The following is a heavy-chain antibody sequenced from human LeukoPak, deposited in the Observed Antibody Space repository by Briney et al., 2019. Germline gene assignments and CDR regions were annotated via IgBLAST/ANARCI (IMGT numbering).Heavy chain of an antibody. V-gene: IGHV3-30*04. CDR1: GFTFSSYA. J-gene: IGHJ4*02. D-gene: IGHD3-22*01. CDR3: ATDYDSSGYDY. CDR2: ISYDGSNK. Sequence: PGRSLRLSCAASGFTFSSYAMHGVRQAPGKGLEWVAVISYDGSNKYYADSVKGRFTISRDNSKNTLYLQMNSLRAEDTAVYYCATDYDSSGYDYWGQGTLVTVSS.